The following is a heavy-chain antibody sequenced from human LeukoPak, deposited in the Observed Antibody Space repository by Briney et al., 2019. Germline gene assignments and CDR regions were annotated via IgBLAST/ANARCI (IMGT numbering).Heavy chain of an antibody. CDR2: INPKSGGT. CDR3: ARDSGLGPTWHPFDH. D-gene: IGHD1-26*01. Sequence: GASVKVSCKASGYNFTDYYIHWVRQAPGQGLEWMGRINPKSGGTNYAQKFRGRVTMTRDTSISTAYMELSGLRSDDTAVYYCARDSGLGPTWHPFDHWGQGTPVTVSS. J-gene: IGHJ4*02. V-gene: IGHV1-2*06. CDR1: GYNFTDYY.